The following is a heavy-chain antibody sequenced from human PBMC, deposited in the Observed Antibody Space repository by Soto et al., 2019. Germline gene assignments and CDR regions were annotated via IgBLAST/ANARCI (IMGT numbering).Heavy chain of an antibody. V-gene: IGHV4-31*03. CDR3: ARGEMTTVTTFDY. J-gene: IGHJ4*02. D-gene: IGHD4-17*01. CDR2: IYYSGST. CDR1: GGYISSGGYY. Sequence: QGQLQESGPGLVKPSQTLSLTCTVSGGYISSGGYYWSWIRQHPGKGLEWIGYIYYSGSTYYNPSLKSRVTITVDPSKNSFSLKLSSVTAADTAVYYCARGEMTTVTTFDYWGEGTLVTF.